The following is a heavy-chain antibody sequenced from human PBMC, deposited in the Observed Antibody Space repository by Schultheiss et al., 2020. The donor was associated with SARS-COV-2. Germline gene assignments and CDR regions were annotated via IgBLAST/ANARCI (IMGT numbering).Heavy chain of an antibody. CDR3: AREKQWLTNWFDP. CDR2: ISTSGSMI. D-gene: IGHD6-19*01. V-gene: IGHV3-48*03. CDR1: GFTFSSYA. J-gene: IGHJ5*02. Sequence: GGSLRLSCAASGFTFSSYAMHWVRQAPGKGLEWVSYISTSGSMIYYADSVKGRFTISRDNAKNSLYLQMNSLRTEDTAVYYCAREKQWLTNWFDPWGQGTLVTVSS.